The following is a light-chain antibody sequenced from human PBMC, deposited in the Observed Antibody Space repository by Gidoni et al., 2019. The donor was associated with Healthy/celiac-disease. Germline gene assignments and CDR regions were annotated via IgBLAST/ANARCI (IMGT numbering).Light chain of an antibody. CDR3: QQYYRTTLT. J-gene: IGKJ4*01. CDR1: QSVLYSTNNQNY. V-gene: IGKV4-1*01. Sequence: DIVMTHSLSSLAVSLGERATINCMSSQSVLYSTNNQNYLAWYQQKPGQPPMLLIYWASTREAAFPDRFSGSGSGTDFTLTISSLHAEDAANYYWQQYYRTTLTFGGXTKVEIK. CDR2: WAS.